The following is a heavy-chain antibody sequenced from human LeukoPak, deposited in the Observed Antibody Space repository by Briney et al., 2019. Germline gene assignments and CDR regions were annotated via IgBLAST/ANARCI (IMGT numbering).Heavy chain of an antibody. J-gene: IGHJ4*02. CDR2: FSAYNGNT. CDR1: GYTFTSYG. D-gene: IGHD1-14*01. V-gene: IGHV1-18*01. CDR3: ARALTIRDY. Sequence: ASVKASCKASGYTFTSYGTSWVRQAPGQGFEWLGWFSAYNGNTNYAQKLKGRVSMTTDTSTSTAYKELRSLRSDDTAVYYCARALTIRDYWGQGTLVSVSS.